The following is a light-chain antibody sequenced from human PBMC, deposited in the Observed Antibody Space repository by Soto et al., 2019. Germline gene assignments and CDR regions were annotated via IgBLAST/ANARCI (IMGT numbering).Light chain of an antibody. CDR3: AAWDNSLNAVL. V-gene: IGLV1-51*02. Sequence: QSVLTQPPSVSAASGQKVTISCSGSSSNIGKNYVSWYQQLPGTAPKVVIYETNKRPSGIPDRFSGSKSGTSATLGITGLQSGDEADYYCAAWDNSLNAVLFGGGTKLTVL. CDR1: SSNIGKNY. J-gene: IGLJ2*01. CDR2: ETN.